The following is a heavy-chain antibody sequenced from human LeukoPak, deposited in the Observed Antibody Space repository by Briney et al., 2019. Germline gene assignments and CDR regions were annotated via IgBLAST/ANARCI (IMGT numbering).Heavy chain of an antibody. Sequence: PSETLSLTCTVSGGSISSGSYYWSWIRQPAGKGLEWIGHIYTSGTTNHNPSLKSRVTTSVDTSKNQFSLKLRSVTAADTAVYYCARESAIAAVEYWGQGTLVTVSS. D-gene: IGHD6-13*01. J-gene: IGHJ4*02. CDR1: GGSISSGSYY. CDR3: ARESAIAAVEY. V-gene: IGHV4-61*09. CDR2: IYTSGTT.